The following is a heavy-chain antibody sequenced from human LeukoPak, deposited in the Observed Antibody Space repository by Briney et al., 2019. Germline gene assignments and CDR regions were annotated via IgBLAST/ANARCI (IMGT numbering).Heavy chain of an antibody. J-gene: IGHJ5*02. CDR3: ARDFESGNYDFWSGYYWFDP. CDR2: INYSGRT. D-gene: IGHD3-3*01. CDR1: GGSFSGYY. Sequence: SETLSLTCAVYGGSFSGYYWSWIRQPPGKGLEWIGEINYSGRTNYKSSLKSRVTISVDTSKNQFSLRLRSVTAADTAVYYCARDFESGNYDFWSGYYWFDPWGQGTLVTVSS. V-gene: IGHV4-34*01.